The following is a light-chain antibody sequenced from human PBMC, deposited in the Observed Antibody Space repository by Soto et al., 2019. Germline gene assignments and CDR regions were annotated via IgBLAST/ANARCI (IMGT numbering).Light chain of an antibody. J-gene: IGKJ3*01. CDR2: DAS. CDR1: QDISNY. CDR3: QHYDNLLPT. Sequence: DIQMTQSPSSLSASVGDRVTITCQASQDISNYLNWYQQKPGKAPKLLIYDASNLETGVTSRFSASGSGTDFTFTISSLQPEDIATYYCQHYDNLLPTFGPGTKVDIK. V-gene: IGKV1-33*01.